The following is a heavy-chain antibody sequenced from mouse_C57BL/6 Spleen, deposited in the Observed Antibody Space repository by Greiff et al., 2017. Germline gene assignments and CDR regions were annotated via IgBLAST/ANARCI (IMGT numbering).Heavy chain of an antibody. CDR3: ARDPYGSSPAWFAY. CDR2: IYPRSGNT. Sequence: QVQLQQSGAELARPGASVKLSCKASGYTFTSYGISWVKQRTGQGLEWIGEIYPRSGNTYYNEKFKGKATLTADKSSSTASMELRSLTSEDSAVYFCARDPYGSSPAWFAYWGQGTLVTVSA. CDR1: GYTFTSYG. J-gene: IGHJ3*01. D-gene: IGHD1-1*01. V-gene: IGHV1-81*01.